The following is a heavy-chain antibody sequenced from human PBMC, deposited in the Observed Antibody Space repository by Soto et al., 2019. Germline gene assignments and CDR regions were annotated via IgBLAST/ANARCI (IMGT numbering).Heavy chain of an antibody. J-gene: IGHJ6*03. CDR1: GFTFSSYA. CDR3: AKDLYYDFWSCSAPDYYYYMYV. CDR2: ISGSGGST. D-gene: IGHD3-3*01. Sequence: SLRLSCAPSGFTFSSYAMSWVRQAPGKGLEWVSAISGSGGSTYYADSVKGRFTISRDNSKNTLYLQMNSLRAEDTAVYYCAKDLYYDFWSCSAPDYYYYMYVWGKGTTVTVSS. V-gene: IGHV3-23*01.